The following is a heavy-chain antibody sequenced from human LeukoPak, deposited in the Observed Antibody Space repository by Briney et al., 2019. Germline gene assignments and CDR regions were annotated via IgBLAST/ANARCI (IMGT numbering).Heavy chain of an antibody. CDR1: VFTFSRYS. V-gene: IGHV3-21*01. D-gene: IGHD4-11*01. CDR3: ARDHYIAVYYYYMDV. J-gene: IGHJ6*03. Sequence: GGSLRLSCAASVFTFSRYSMNCVRPAPGKGLEWVSSISSSSSYIYYADSVKGRFTISRDNAKNSLYLQMNSLRAEDTAVYYCARDHYIAVYYYYMDVSGKGTTVTVSS. CDR2: ISSSSSYI.